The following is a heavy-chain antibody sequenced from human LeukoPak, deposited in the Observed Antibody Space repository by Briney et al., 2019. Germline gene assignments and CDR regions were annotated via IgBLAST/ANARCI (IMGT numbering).Heavy chain of an antibody. CDR1: GFTFSTYW. CDR2: INTDGSIT. Sequence: GGSLRLSCAASGFTFSTYWMHWVRQTPGKGLVWVSRINTDGSITTYADSVKGRFTISRDNAKNTLYLQMNSLRAEDTAVYYCARGLGIFDHGDYPGGIYWGQGTLVTVSS. V-gene: IGHV3-74*01. J-gene: IGHJ4*02. D-gene: IGHD4-17*01. CDR3: ARGLGIFDHGDYPGGIY.